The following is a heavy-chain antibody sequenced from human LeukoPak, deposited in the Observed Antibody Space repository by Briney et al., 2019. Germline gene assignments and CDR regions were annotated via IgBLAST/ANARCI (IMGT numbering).Heavy chain of an antibody. V-gene: IGHV4-4*08. CDR3: ARRNDFHI. CDR1: GGSIKGYH. Sequence: SETLCLTCTVSGGSIKGYHWSWIRQPPGKGLEWIGYIYSNEATEYKPSLKSRVTISADTSKNQFSLKLTSVSAADTAIYYCARRNDFHIWGQGTMVTVSS. J-gene: IGHJ3*02. CDR2: IYSNEAT.